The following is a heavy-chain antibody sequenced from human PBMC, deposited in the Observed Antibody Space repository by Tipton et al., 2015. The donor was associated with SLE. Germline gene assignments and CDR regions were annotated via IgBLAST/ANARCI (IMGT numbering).Heavy chain of an antibody. Sequence: LRLSCAVYGGSFSGYYWSWIRQPPGKGLEWIGEINHSGSTNYNPSLKSRVTISVDTSKNQFSLKLSSVTAADTALYYCARAAEYYDFWSGYYSPVRYYYMDVWGKGTTVTVSS. V-gene: IGHV4-34*01. D-gene: IGHD3-3*01. J-gene: IGHJ6*03. CDR3: ARAAEYYDFWSGYYSPVRYYYMDV. CDR1: GGSFSGYY. CDR2: INHSGST.